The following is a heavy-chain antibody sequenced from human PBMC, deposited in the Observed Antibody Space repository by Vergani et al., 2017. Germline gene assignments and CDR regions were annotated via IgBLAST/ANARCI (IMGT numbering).Heavy chain of an antibody. J-gene: IGHJ3*02. Sequence: QVQLVESGGGVVQPGRSLRLSCAASGFTFSSYAMHWVRQAPGKGLEWVAVISYDGSNKYYADSVKGRFTMPRDNSKNTLYLQMNSLRAEDTAVYYCARDPGLRNDEVDDAFDIWGQGTMVTVSS. CDR1: GFTFSSYA. V-gene: IGHV3-30-3*01. D-gene: IGHD1-1*01. CDR3: ARDPGLRNDEVDDAFDI. CDR2: ISYDGSNK.